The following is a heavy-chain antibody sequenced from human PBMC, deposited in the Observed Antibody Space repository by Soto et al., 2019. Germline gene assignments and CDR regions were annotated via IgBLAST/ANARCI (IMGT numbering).Heavy chain of an antibody. Sequence: PWGPRRLSCAASGFTYSTDTMHWVRQAPGKGREWGAVISYDGNNKFYADSVKGRFPISRDNSENTLYLQMNSLRAEDTAVYYCARGRAWVCTSSTCYLNGMDVWGQGTTVNVS. D-gene: IGHD2-2*01. CDR1: GFTYSTDT. J-gene: IGHJ6*02. V-gene: IGHV3-30*14. CDR3: ARGRAWVCTSSTCYLNGMDV. CDR2: ISYDGNNK.